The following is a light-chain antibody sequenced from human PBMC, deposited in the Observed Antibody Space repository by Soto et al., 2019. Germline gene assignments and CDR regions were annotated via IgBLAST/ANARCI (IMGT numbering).Light chain of an antibody. CDR2: AAS. V-gene: IGKV1-9*01. CDR3: QQLERYPST. CDR1: QGISSY. J-gene: IGKJ4*01. Sequence: IQLTQSPSSLSASVGDRVTITCRASQGISSYLAWYQQKAGEAPKLLIYAASTLQSGVPSRFRGXGYGTDFTVTSSSLQPEDFATYYCQQLERYPSTFGGGTKVDIK.